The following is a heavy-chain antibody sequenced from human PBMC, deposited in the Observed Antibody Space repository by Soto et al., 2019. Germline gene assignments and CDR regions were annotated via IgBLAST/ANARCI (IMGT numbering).Heavy chain of an antibody. Sequence: QLQLQESGAGLVKPSQTLSLTCAVSGGSISSGGYSWSWIRQPPGKGLEWIGYIYDGGSTYYNPSLKSRVPISVGRSKSQFSRKLSSVTAEVTAVYYCARGGVDYYDSSGYYFSPYYFDYWGQGTLVTVSS. J-gene: IGHJ4*02. CDR1: GGSISSGGYS. D-gene: IGHD3-22*01. CDR2: IYDGGST. CDR3: ARGGVDYYDSSGYYFSPYYFDY. V-gene: IGHV4-30-2*01.